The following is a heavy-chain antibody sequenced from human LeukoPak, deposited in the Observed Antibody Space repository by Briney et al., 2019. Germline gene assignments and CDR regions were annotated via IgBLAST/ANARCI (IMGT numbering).Heavy chain of an antibody. CDR3: AKDPAASGFYFDS. J-gene: IGHJ4*02. D-gene: IGHD6-13*01. V-gene: IGHV3-23*01. CDR1: GFTFSTYA. Sequence: PGGSLRLSCAASGFTFSTYAMTWVRQAPGKGLEWVSGISHSGSTYYADSVKGRFTISRDNSKNTLYLQMNSLRADDTAVYYCAKDPAASGFYFDSWGQGTLVTVFS. CDR2: ISHSGST.